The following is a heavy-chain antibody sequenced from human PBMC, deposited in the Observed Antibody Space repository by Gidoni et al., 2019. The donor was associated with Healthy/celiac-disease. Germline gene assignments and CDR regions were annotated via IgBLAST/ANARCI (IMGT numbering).Heavy chain of an antibody. D-gene: IGHD1-26*01. J-gene: IGHJ4*02. CDR3: ARAKVGAIPYFYY. CDR1: GFNFDVYA. CDR2: ISWNSGCI. V-gene: IGHV3-9*01. Sequence: EVQLVESGGGLVQPGRSLRLSCAASGFNFDVYAMHCVRQGPWKGLEWCSGISWNSGCIGYADLVKGRFTISRDNVKNSLYLQMNSLRAEDTALYYCARAKVGAIPYFYYWGQGTLVTVSS.